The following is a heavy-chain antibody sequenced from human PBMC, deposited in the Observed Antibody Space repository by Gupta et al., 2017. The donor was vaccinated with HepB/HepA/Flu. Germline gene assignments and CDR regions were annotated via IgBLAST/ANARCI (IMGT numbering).Heavy chain of an antibody. V-gene: IGHV4-31*03. Sequence: QVQLRASGPGLVTPSEPLSLTCTVSGGSISNGGYFWSWIRQHPVKGLEWIAYIHNSGSNYYNPSLKSRVTISIDTSKNPFSLNLRSVTDADSAMYYCARESIDHYYVDAGGKGTLVSVSS. D-gene: IGHD3-3*02. CDR1: GGSISNGGYF. J-gene: IGHJ4*02. CDR3: ARESIDHYYVDA. CDR2: IHNSGSN.